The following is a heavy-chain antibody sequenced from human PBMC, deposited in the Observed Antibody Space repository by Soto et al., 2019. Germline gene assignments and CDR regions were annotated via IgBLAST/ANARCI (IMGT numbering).Heavy chain of an antibody. V-gene: IGHV4-39*07. CDR3: AITNKVAATGTVLDP. CDR1: GGSISSSSYY. CDR2: IYYSGST. J-gene: IGHJ5*02. D-gene: IGHD6-13*01. Sequence: PSETLSLTCTVSGGSISSSSYYWGWIRQPPGKGLEWIGSIYYSGSTYYNPSLKSRVTISVDTSKRQFSLKLSSVTAADTAVYYCAITNKVAATGTVLDPWGQGTLVTVSS.